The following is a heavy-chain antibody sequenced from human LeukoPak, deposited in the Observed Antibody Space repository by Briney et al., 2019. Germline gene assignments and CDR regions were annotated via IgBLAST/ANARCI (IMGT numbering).Heavy chain of an antibody. J-gene: IGHJ4*02. CDR2: ISSDGRDK. D-gene: IGHD5/OR15-5a*01. Sequence: GGSLRLSCAASGFTFSGYAMHWVRQAPGKGLEWVAVISSDGRDKHHADSVKGRFSISRDNSKNMLYLQTNSLRAEDTAVYYCARDLRRFAAYYFDYWGQGTLVTVSS. CDR1: GFTFSGYA. CDR3: ARDLRRFAAYYFDY. V-gene: IGHV3-30*03.